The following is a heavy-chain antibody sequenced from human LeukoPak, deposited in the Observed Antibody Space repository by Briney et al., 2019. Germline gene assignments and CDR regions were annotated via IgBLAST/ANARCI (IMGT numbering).Heavy chain of an antibody. CDR3: ARDSSSGWYGSNWFDP. CDR2: INHSGST. V-gene: IGHV4-34*01. CDR1: GGSFSGYY. J-gene: IGHJ5*02. D-gene: IGHD6-19*01. Sequence: PSETLSLTCAVYGGSFSGYYWSWIRQPPGKGLEWIGEINHSGSTNYNPSLKSRVTISVDTSKNQFSLKLSSVTAADTAVNYCARDSSSGWYGSNWFDPWGQGTLVTVSS.